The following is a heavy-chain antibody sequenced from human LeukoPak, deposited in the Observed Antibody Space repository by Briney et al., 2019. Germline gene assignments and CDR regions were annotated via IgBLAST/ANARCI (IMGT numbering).Heavy chain of an antibody. Sequence: ASVKVSCKASGGTFSSYAISWVRQAPGQGLGWMGGIIPIFGTANYAQKFQGRVTITADKSTSTAYMELSSLRSEDTAVYYCARSGRDIVVVVAATDWFDPWGQGTLVTVSS. D-gene: IGHD2-15*01. CDR3: ARSGRDIVVVVAATDWFDP. V-gene: IGHV1-69*06. CDR1: GGTFSSYA. J-gene: IGHJ5*02. CDR2: IIPIFGTA.